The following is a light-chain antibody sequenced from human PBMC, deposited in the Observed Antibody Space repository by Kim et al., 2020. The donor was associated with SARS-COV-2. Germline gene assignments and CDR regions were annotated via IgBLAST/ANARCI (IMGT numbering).Light chain of an antibody. V-gene: IGLV1-51*01. CDR3: GTWDSSLSAVV. CDR1: SSNIEKNY. CDR2: DNN. Sequence: GQKVTTSCSASSSNIEKNYVYWYQQLPETAPKLLSHDNNKRPSGIPDRFSGSKSGTSATLGITGLQTGDEADYYCGTWDSSLSAVVFGGGTQLTVL. J-gene: IGLJ2*01.